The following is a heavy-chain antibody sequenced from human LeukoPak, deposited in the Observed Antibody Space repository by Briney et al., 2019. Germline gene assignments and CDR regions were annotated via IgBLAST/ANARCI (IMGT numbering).Heavy chain of an antibody. CDR1: GFTFSSYS. CDR2: ISSSSSYI. J-gene: IGHJ3*02. CDR3: ARVDDSSGSHAFDI. D-gene: IGHD3-22*01. V-gene: IGHV3-21*01. Sequence: GGSLRLSCAASGFTFSSYSMNWVRQAPGKGLEWVSSISSSSSYIYYADSVKGRYTISRDNAKNSLYLQMNSLRAEDTAVYYCARVDDSSGSHAFDIWGQGTMVTVSS.